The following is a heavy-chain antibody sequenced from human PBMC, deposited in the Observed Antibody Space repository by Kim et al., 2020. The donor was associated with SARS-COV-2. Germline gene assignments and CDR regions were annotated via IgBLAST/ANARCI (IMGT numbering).Heavy chain of an antibody. V-gene: IGHV3-21*01. CDR2: ISRNSRYT. Sequence: GGSLRLSCAASGFTFSRYNMNWVRQAPGKGVEWVSSISRNSRYTYYADSLKGRFTISRDNTKNSLYLQMNSLRAEDTAIYYCARSENYGDSLGLDYYYAMDVWGQGTTVTVSS. D-gene: IGHD4-17*01. CDR1: GFTFSRYN. J-gene: IGHJ6*02. CDR3: ARSENYGDSLGLDYYYAMDV.